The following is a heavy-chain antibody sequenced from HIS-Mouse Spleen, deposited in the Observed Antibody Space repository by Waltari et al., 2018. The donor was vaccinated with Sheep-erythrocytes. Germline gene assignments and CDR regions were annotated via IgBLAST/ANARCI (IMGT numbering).Heavy chain of an antibody. D-gene: IGHD1-26*01. CDR2: IHPILGIA. J-gene: IGHJ4*02. CDR3: AQTGATTPHFDY. V-gene: IGHV1-69*04. Sequence: QVQLVQSGAEVKKPGSSVKVSCKASGGTFSSYAISWVRQAPGQGLEWMGRIHPILGIANDAQRFQGRVTITADKSTSTAYMELSSLRSEDTAVYYCAQTGATTPHFDYWGQGTLVTVSS. CDR1: GGTFSSYA.